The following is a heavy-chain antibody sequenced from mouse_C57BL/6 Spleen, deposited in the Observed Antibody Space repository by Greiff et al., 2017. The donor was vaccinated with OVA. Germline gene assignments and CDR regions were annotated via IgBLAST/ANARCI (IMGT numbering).Heavy chain of an antibody. V-gene: IGHV5-17*01. Sequence: EVKLVESGGGLVKPGGSLKLSCAASGFTFSDYGMHWVRQAPEKGLEWVAYISSGSSTIYYADTVKGRFTISRDNAKNTLFLQMTSLRSEDTAMYYCATIITTVVAHFDYWGQGTTLTVSS. CDR2: ISSGSSTI. CDR3: ATIITTVVAHFDY. CDR1: GFTFSDYG. J-gene: IGHJ2*01. D-gene: IGHD1-1*01.